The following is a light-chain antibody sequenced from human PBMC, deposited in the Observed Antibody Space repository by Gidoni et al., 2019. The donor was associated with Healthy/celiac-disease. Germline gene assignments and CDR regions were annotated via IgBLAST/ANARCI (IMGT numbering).Light chain of an antibody. CDR3: QQLNSYPPG. Sequence: DIQLTQSPAFLSASVGDRVTITCRASQGISSYLAWYQQKPGQAPKLLIYAASIMQSGVPSRFSGSGSGTEFTLTISSLQPEDFATYYCQQLNSYPPGFGPGTKVDIK. V-gene: IGKV1-9*01. CDR2: AAS. J-gene: IGKJ3*01. CDR1: QGISSY.